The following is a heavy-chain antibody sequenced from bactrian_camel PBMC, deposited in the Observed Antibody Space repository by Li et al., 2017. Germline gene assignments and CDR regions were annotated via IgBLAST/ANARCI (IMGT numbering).Heavy chain of an antibody. V-gene: IGHV3S40*01. D-gene: IGHD8*01. J-gene: IGHJ4*01. CDR1: GFTCPYS. CDR3: AIHGDKWSFEY. CDR2: IGSDGVTT. Sequence: DVQLVESGGGLVQPGGSLRLSCAASGFTCPYSMNWVRQAPGKELEWVSYIGSDGVTTVYRDSVKGRFTISRDNGKNTVYLQMNSLKSEDTALYYCAIHGDKWSFEYWGQGTQVT.